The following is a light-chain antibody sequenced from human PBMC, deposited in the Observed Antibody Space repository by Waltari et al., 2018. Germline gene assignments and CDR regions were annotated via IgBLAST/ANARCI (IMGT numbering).Light chain of an antibody. Sequence: EIVMTQSPDTLSVSPGERVTLSCRASQSVNGNLAWYQQKPGQAPRILIYGASTRAPGVPARFSGSGSGTEFTLTISSLQSEDFAVYYCQQSETWPPLTFGGGTKVEIK. CDR3: QQSETWPPLT. J-gene: IGKJ4*01. CDR2: GAS. CDR1: QSVNGN. V-gene: IGKV3-15*01.